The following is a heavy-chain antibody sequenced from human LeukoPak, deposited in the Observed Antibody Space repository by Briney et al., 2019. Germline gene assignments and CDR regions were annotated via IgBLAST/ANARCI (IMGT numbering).Heavy chain of an antibody. CDR2: ISGDNGST. Sequence: GASVKVSCKASGYTFNDYYIHWVRQAPGQGLEWMGWISGDNGSTNYAQKLQGRVTMTTDTSTTTAYMELRSLRSDDSAIYYCAREDTRRGSRGYFDYWGQGTLVTVSS. D-gene: IGHD2-2*01. V-gene: IGHV1-18*04. CDR1: GYTFNDYY. J-gene: IGHJ4*02. CDR3: AREDTRRGSRGYFDY.